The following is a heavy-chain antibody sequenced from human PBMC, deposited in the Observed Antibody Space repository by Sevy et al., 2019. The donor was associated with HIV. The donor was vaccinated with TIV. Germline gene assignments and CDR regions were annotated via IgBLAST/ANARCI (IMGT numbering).Heavy chain of an antibody. Sequence: GGSLRLSCAASGFSFSSYAMSWVRQAPGKGLEWVSGISGSGITTYYADSVKGRFTISRDNSKNTLHLQMNSLRAEDTAVYHCARVAGSGTYYSGDFDYWGQGTLVTVSS. J-gene: IGHJ4*02. CDR3: ARVAGSGTYYSGDFDY. V-gene: IGHV3-23*01. D-gene: IGHD3-10*01. CDR1: GFSFSSYA. CDR2: ISGSGITT.